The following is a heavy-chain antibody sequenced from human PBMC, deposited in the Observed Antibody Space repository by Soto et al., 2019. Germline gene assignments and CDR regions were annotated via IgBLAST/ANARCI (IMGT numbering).Heavy chain of an antibody. CDR3: TTDSYSTIIIVRFDY. V-gene: IGHV3-15*07. CDR2: IKSKTDGGTT. J-gene: IGHJ4*01. Sequence: PGGSLRLSCAASGFTFSNAWINWVRQAPGKGLEWVGRIKSKTDGGTTDYAEPVKGRFAISRDDSNNMVYLQMNSLKIEDTAVYYCTTDSYSTIIIVRFDYWGHGTLLTVSS. D-gene: IGHD3-22*01. CDR1: GFTFSNAW.